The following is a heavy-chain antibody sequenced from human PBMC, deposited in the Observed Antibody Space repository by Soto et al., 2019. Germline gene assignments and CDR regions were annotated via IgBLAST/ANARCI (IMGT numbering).Heavy chain of an antibody. CDR1: GGTISSGY. CDR3: ASGGYSYGDRYFDY. Sequence: PSETLPLTCTVSGGTISSGYWSWIRQPPGKGLEWIGYIYHSGSTNYNPSLKSRVTISVDKSKNQFSLKLSSVTAADTAVYYCASGGYSYGDRYFDYWGQGTLVTVSS. V-gene: IGHV4-59*12. D-gene: IGHD5-18*01. J-gene: IGHJ4*02. CDR2: IYHSGST.